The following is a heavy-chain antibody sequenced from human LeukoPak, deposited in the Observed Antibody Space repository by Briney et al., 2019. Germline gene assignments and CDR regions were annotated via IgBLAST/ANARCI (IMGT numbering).Heavy chain of an antibody. V-gene: IGHV3-23*01. Sequence: PGGSLRLSCAASGFTFSNYAMNWVRQAPGKGLEWVSVISGSGYSTYYADSVKGRFTISRDNSKNTLYLQTNSLRAEDTAVYYCAKDYGDYAYYFHYWAREPWSPSPQ. CDR1: GFTFSNYA. CDR2: ISGSGYST. D-gene: IGHD4-17*01. CDR3: AKDYGDYAYYFHY. J-gene: IGHJ4*02.